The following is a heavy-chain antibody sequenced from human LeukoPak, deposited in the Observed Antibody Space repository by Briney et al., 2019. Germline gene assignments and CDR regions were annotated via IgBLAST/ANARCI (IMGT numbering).Heavy chain of an antibody. V-gene: IGHV3-7*05. Sequence: PGGSLRLSCAASGFTFSNAWMSWVRQAPGKGLEWVANIKHDGSEINYMDSVKGRFTISRDNAKNSLYLQMNSLRTEDTAVYYCARGYCSSTSCYKNWFDPWGQGTLVTVSS. CDR3: ARGYCSSTSCYKNWFDP. D-gene: IGHD2-2*02. CDR1: GFTFSNAW. J-gene: IGHJ5*02. CDR2: IKHDGSEI.